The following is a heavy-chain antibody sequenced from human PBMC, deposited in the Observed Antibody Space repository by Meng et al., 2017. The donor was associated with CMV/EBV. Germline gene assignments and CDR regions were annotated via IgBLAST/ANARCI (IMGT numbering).Heavy chain of an antibody. D-gene: IGHD3-3*01. CDR1: GFTFSSYA. J-gene: IGHJ6*02. V-gene: IGHV3-30-3*01. Sequence: LSLTCAASGFTFSSYAMHWVRQAPGKGLEWVAVISYDGSNKYYADSVKGRFTISRDNSKNTLYLQMNSLRAEDTAVYYCARAMVNDFWSGSIVYYYYGMDVWGQGTTVTVSS. CDR2: ISYDGSNK. CDR3: ARAMVNDFWSGSIVYYYYGMDV.